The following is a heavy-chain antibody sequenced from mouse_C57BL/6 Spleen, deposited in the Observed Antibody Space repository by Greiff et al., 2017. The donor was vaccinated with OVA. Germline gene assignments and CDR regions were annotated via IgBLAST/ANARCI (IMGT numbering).Heavy chain of an antibody. CDR3: ARYSSYDYDLFDY. Sequence: VQLQQPGAELVRPGSSVKLSCKASGYTFTSYWMHWVKQRPIQGLEWIGNIDPSDSETHYNQKFKDKATLTVAKSSSTAYMQLSSLTSEDSAVYYCARYSSYDYDLFDYWGQGTTLTVSS. D-gene: IGHD2-4*01. CDR1: GYTFTSYW. V-gene: IGHV1-52*01. J-gene: IGHJ2*01. CDR2: IDPSDSET.